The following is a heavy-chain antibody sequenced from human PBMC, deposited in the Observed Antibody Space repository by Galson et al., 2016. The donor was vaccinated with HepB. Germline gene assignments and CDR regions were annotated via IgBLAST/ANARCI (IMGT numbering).Heavy chain of an antibody. Sequence: SVRLSCAASGFTFSNHGLHWVRQAPGKGLEWVALIWTDGSNTYYADYVKGRFTITRDTSNNSLYLQMNSLRAEDTAVYYGAREGVGIAGAATAFDYWGQGTLVTVSS. J-gene: IGHJ4*02. CDR1: GFTFSNHG. CDR3: AREGVGIAGAATAFDY. CDR2: IWTDGSNT. V-gene: IGHV3-33*01. D-gene: IGHD6-19*01.